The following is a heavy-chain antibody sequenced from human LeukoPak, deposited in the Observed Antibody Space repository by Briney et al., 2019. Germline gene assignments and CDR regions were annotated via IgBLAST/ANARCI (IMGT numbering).Heavy chain of an antibody. Sequence: TSETLSLTCSVSDDSITMYYWTWIRQPPGKGLEWIGYVDHTGSINFNPSLNGRVSISRDTTNNLFSLRLRSVTAADTAVYFCARGRVSSSTWYSTYYYYFYMDVWGKGTTVTVSS. CDR2: VDHTGSI. D-gene: IGHD1-1*01. CDR3: ARGRVSSSTWYSTYYYYFYMDV. CDR1: DDSITMYY. V-gene: IGHV4-59*01. J-gene: IGHJ6*03.